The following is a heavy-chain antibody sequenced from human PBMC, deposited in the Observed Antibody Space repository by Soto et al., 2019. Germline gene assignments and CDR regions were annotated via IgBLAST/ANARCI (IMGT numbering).Heavy chain of an antibody. CDR1: GSDFSTYS. CDR2: VSLDSDSI. D-gene: IGHD3-3*01. CDR3: ARLYYDYV. J-gene: IGHJ6*02. Sequence: GGSLRLSCRASGSDFSTYSMNWVRQAPGQGLEWIAYVSLDSDSIQYADSVKGRVTISRDDAENSLYLQMDSLRDEDTATYYCARLYYDYVWGQGTTVTVSS. V-gene: IGHV3-48*02.